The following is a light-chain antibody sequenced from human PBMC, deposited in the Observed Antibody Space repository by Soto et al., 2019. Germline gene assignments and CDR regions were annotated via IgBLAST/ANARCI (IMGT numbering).Light chain of an antibody. V-gene: IGKV3-11*01. CDR3: HQRSNWPPIT. CDR2: DAS. Sequence: EIVLTQSPATLSLSPGERATLSCRASQSVSSYLAWYQQKPGQAPRLLIYDASNRATSIPARFSGSWSGTDFTLTISSLEPEDFSVYYCHQRSNWPPITFGQGTRLEIK. CDR1: QSVSSY. J-gene: IGKJ5*01.